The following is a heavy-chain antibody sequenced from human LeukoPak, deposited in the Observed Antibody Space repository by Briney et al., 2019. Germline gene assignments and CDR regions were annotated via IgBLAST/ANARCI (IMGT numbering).Heavy chain of an antibody. CDR2: ISGNGVTT. J-gene: IGHJ4*02. Sequence: GGSLRLSCAASGFSFTTYSLTWVRQAPGKGLEWVSAISGNGVTTHYADSVKGRFTISRDNSKSTLYLQMSSLTAEDTAVYYCAKIGFPTTVLTPGTVWWGQGTLVTVSS. CDR1: GFSFTTYS. V-gene: IGHV3-23*01. CDR3: AKIGFPTTVLTPGTVW. D-gene: IGHD4-23*01.